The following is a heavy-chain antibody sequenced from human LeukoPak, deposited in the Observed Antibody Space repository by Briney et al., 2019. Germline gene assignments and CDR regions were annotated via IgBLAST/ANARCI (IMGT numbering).Heavy chain of an antibody. J-gene: IGHJ2*01. CDR1: GFTFSSYA. CDR3: ARDQGYGYGDYGGVFGVDL. V-gene: IGHV3-30-3*01. D-gene: IGHD4-17*01. Sequence: PGGSLRLSCAASGFTFSSYAMPWVRQAPGKGLEWVAVISYDGSNKYYADSVKGRFTISRDNSKNTLYLKMNSLKADDSAVYYCARDQGYGYGDYGGVFGVDLWGRGTLVTVSS. CDR2: ISYDGSNK.